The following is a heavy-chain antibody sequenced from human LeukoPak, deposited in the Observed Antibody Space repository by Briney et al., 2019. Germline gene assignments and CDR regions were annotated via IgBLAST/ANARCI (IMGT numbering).Heavy chain of an antibody. J-gene: IGHJ5*02. Sequence: ASVKVSCKASGYTFTSYVISWVRQAPGQGREWMGWIIAYNGNTNYAQKLQGRVTRTTDTSTSTAYMELRSLRSDDTAVYYCARDNSVRDDAWWFNPWGQGTLVTVSS. CDR2: IIAYNGNT. D-gene: IGHD5-24*01. CDR3: ARDNSVRDDAWWFNP. CDR1: GYTFTSYV. V-gene: IGHV1-18*01.